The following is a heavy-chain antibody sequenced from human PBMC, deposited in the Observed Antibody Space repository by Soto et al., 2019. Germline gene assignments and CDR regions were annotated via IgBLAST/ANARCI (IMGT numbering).Heavy chain of an antibody. CDR2: INAGNGNT. CDR3: DSEYRGSYDYDYSYGMDV. D-gene: IGHD1-26*01. Sequence: QVQLVQSGAEVKKPGASVKVSCKASGYTFTSYAMHWVRQAPGQRLEWMGWINAGNGNTKYSQKFQGRVTISRDTSASTAYMELSSLRSEDTAVYYCDSEYRGSYDYDYSYGMDVWGQGTTVTVSS. J-gene: IGHJ6*02. CDR1: GYTFTSYA. V-gene: IGHV1-3*01.